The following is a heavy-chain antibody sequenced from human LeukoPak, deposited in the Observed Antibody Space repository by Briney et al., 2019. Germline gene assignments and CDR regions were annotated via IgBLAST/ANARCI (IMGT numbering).Heavy chain of an antibody. D-gene: IGHD3-22*01. CDR1: GYTFTNYG. J-gene: IGHJ4*02. CDR2: ISVYNGDT. V-gene: IGHV1-18*01. Sequence: GASVKVSCKASGYTFTNYGISWVRQAPGQGLEWMGWISVYNGDTIYAQNLQGRVAMTTDTSTTTAYMELRSLTSDDTAVYYCARDPPKYDGRPSNDHFDYWGQGTLVTVSS. CDR3: ARDPPKYDGRPSNDHFDY.